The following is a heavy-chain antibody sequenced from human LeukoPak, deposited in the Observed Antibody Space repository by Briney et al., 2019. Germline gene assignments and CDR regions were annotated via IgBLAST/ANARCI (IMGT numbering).Heavy chain of an antibody. V-gene: IGHV3-53*01. Sequence: GGSLRLSCTVSGFTFSSNSMSWVRQAPGKGLEWVSFIYSAGSTHYSDSVTGRFTISIDNSKNPLYLQMNSLRAEDTAVYYCARRAGAYTHPHDYWGQGTLVTVSS. CDR1: GFTFSSNS. J-gene: IGHJ4*02. CDR2: IYSAGST. D-gene: IGHD3-16*01. CDR3: ARRAGAYTHPHDY.